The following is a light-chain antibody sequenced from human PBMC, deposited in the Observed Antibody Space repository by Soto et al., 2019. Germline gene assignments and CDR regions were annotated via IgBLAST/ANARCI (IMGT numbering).Light chain of an antibody. CDR3: QQSYSTPWT. Sequence: DIQMTQSPSSLSASIGDRVTITCRASQIISSYLNWYQQKPGKAPKLLIYGASSLQGGVPSRFSGSESGTDFTLIISTLQPEDSANYYCQQSYSTPWTFGQGTKVEIK. V-gene: IGKV1-39*01. J-gene: IGKJ1*01. CDR1: QIISSY. CDR2: GAS.